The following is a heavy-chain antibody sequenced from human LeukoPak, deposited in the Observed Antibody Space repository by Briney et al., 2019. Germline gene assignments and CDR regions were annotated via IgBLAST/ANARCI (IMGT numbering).Heavy chain of an antibody. CDR1: GGTISSYY. D-gene: IGHD3-22*01. CDR3: ARERNIYYYDSSGMDV. CDR2: IHTSGST. J-gene: IGHJ6*04. Sequence: SETLSLTCTVSGGTISSYYWSWIRQPAGKGLEWIGRIHTSGSTYYNPSLKSRVTISVDTSKNQFSLKLSSVTAADTAVYYCARERNIYYYDSSGMDVWGKGTTVTVSS. V-gene: IGHV4-4*07.